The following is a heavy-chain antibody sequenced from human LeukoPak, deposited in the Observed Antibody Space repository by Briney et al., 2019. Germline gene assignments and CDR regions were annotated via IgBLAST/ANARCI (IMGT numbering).Heavy chain of an antibody. V-gene: IGHV3-7*01. CDR3: GIGSGPMWFAELLGLDY. J-gene: IGHJ4*02. D-gene: IGHD3-10*01. CDR2: IKQDGSEK. CDR1: GFTVSSYW. Sequence: PGGSLRLSCAASGFTVSSYWMSWVRQAPGKGLEWVANIKQDGSEKYYVDSVKGRFTISRDNAKNSLYLQMNSLRAEDTDVYYCGIGSGPMWFAELLGLDYWGQGTLVTVSS.